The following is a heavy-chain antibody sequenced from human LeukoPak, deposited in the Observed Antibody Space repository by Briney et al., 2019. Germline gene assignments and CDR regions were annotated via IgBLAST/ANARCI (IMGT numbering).Heavy chain of an antibody. V-gene: IGHV3-23*01. Sequence: PGGSLRLSCAASGFTFSGYSMTWVRQAPGEGLEWVSSISSNGATTYYADSVKGRFTISRDNSKNTLYLQMNSLRAEDTAIYYCVKDRPTWPIDYWGQGTRVTVSS. CDR3: VKDRPTWPIDY. CDR2: ISSNGATT. J-gene: IGHJ4*02. CDR1: GFTFSGYS. D-gene: IGHD5-12*01.